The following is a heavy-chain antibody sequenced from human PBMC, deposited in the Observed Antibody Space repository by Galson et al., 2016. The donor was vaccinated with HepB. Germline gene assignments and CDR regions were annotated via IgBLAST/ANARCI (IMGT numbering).Heavy chain of an antibody. CDR2: ISHHGGT. Sequence: SETLSLTCGVFGGSLSGFYWYWTRQPPGKGLEWIGEISHHGGTKYNSSLKSRVSMSVGTSRTEMSLRLTSVTAADTAVYFCGLFWSGTHYWGQGNLVTVSS. J-gene: IGHJ4*02. CDR1: GGSLSGFY. D-gene: IGHD3-3*01. CDR3: GLFWSGTHY. V-gene: IGHV4-34*01.